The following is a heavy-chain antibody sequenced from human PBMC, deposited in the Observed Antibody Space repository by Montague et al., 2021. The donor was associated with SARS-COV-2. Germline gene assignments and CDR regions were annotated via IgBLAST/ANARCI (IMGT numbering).Heavy chain of an antibody. D-gene: IGHD3-10*01. CDR2: MYYSRST. Sequence: SETLSLTCTVSGGCISSSNYYWGWIRQPPGKGLEWIGNMYYSRSTYYNPSLKSRVTISVDTSKNQFSLKLSSVTAADTAVYYCARDDIVLQGVTKGMDVWGQGTTVTVSS. CDR3: ARDDIVLQGVTKGMDV. J-gene: IGHJ6*02. CDR1: GGCISSSNYY. V-gene: IGHV4-39*07.